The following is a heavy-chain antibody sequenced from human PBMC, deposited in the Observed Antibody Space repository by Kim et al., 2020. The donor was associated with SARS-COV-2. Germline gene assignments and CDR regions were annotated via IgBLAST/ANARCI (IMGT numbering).Heavy chain of an antibody. CDR3: ARTGRQWLVLKHEYYFDY. J-gene: IGHJ4*02. CDR1: GGSFSGYY. D-gene: IGHD6-19*01. CDR2: INHSGST. V-gene: IGHV4-34*01. Sequence: SETLSLTCAVYGGSFSGYYWSWIRQPPGKGLEWIGEINHSGSTNYNPSLKSRVTISVDTSKNQFSLKLSSVTAADTAVYYCARTGRQWLVLKHEYYFDYWGRGTLVTVSS.